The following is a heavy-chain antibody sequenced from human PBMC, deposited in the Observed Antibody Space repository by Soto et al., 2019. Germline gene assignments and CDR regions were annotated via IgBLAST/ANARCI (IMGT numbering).Heavy chain of an antibody. D-gene: IGHD5-12*01. CDR2: IYHSRST. CDR1: GGSISTDNW. Sequence: QVQLEETGPGLVKPSGTLSLTCAVSGGSISTDNWWSWVRQAQGKGLEWVGEIYHSRSTNYNPSLKSRLTISIDKSKDQFSLDVRSVTAADTAVYYCARGGRWLFDYWGQGTLVTVSS. V-gene: IGHV4-4*02. J-gene: IGHJ4*02. CDR3: ARGGRWLFDY.